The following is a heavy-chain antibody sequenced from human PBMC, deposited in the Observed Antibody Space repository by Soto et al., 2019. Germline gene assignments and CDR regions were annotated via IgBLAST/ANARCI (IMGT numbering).Heavy chain of an antibody. D-gene: IGHD3-9*01. CDR3: AARTGYYTSYYYMDV. Sequence: GASVKVSCKACGGTFSSYAISWVRQAPGQGLEWMGGIIPIFGTANYAQKFQGRVTITRDMSTSTAYMELSSLRSEDTAIYYCAARTGYYTSYYYMDVWGKGTTVTVSS. CDR1: GGTFSSYA. J-gene: IGHJ6*03. CDR2: IIPIFGTA. V-gene: IGHV1-69*05.